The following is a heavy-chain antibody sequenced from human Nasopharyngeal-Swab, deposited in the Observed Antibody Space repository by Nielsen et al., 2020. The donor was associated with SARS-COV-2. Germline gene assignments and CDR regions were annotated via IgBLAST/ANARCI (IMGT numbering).Heavy chain of an antibody. D-gene: IGHD4-17*01. Sequence: GESLKISCAASGFTFSNYWMTWVRQAPGKGLEWVANIKPDGSKRNYVDSVEGRFTISRDDARNSLYLQMDSLRGEDTAVYYCARDAPAHYGAFYWGRGTLVTVSS. J-gene: IGHJ4*02. CDR2: IKPDGSKR. V-gene: IGHV3-7*01. CDR3: ARDAPAHYGAFY. CDR1: GFTFSNYW.